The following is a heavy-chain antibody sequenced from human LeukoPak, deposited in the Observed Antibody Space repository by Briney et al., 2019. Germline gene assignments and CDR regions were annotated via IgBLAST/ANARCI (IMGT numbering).Heavy chain of an antibody. V-gene: IGHV4-4*07. D-gene: IGHD2-2*01. CDR3: AREPETSYYYYYYVDV. Sequence: SETLSLTCTVSGGSISSYYWSWIRQPAGKALEWIGRIYTSGSTNYNPSLKSRVTMSVDTSKNQFYLKLSSVTAADTAVYYCAREPETSYYYYYYVDVWDKGTTVTVSS. CDR1: GGSISSYY. J-gene: IGHJ6*03. CDR2: IYTSGST.